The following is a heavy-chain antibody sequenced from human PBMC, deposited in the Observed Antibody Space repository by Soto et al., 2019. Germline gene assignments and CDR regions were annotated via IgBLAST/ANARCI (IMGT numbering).Heavy chain of an antibody. CDR3: AGGGHVVVVTAAFDY. J-gene: IGHJ4*02. Sequence: QVQLMQSGAEVKKPGASVKVSCKASGNTFTNYYIHWVRQAPGQGLEWMGTINPSGGHTTYSQNFLGRLTMTRNPSTSTLSMELTSLPSADTAVYYCAGGGHVVVVTAAFDYWGQGTLVTVSS. V-gene: IGHV1-46*01. CDR1: GNTFTNYY. D-gene: IGHD2-21*02. CDR2: INPSGGHT.